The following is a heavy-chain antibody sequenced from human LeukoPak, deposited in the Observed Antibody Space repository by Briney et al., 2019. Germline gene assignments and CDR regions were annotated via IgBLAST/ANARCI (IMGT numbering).Heavy chain of an antibody. J-gene: IGHJ6*02. CDR1: GFTFSGST. Sequence: GGSLRLSCAASGFTFSGSTMHWVRQASGKGLEWVGRIRSKANNYATAYATSVKGRFTLSRDDSKNTAYLQMNSLKTEDTAVYYCIRGAASGSYYGFDAWGQGATVTVSS. D-gene: IGHD1-26*01. CDR3: IRGAASGSYYGFDA. V-gene: IGHV3-73*01. CDR2: IRSKANNYAT.